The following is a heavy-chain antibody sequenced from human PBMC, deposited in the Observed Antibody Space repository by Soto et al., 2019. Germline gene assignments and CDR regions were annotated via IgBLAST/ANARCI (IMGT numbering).Heavy chain of an antibody. CDR1: DFTFSGSA. J-gene: IGHJ4*02. Sequence: PRGSLLVSCASSDFTFSGSAMRWVRQASGKGLDLVGRIRSKANSYATAYAASVKGRFTISRDDSKNTAYLQMNSLKTEDTAVYYCTRRIILCTNGVCSTGYTDYWGQGTLVTVSS. CDR3: TRRIILCTNGVCSTGYTDY. V-gene: IGHV3-73*01. D-gene: IGHD2-8*01. CDR2: IRSKANSYAT.